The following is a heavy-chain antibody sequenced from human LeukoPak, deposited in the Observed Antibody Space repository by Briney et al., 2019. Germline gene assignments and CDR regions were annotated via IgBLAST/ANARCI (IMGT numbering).Heavy chain of an antibody. Sequence: SETLSLTCAVYGGPFSGYYWSWIRQPPGKGLEWIGEINHSGSTNYNPSLKSRVTISVDTSKNQFSLKLSSVTAADTAVYYCARSTGSSRRYGMDVWGQGTTVTVSS. CDR3: ARSTGSSRRYGMDV. J-gene: IGHJ6*02. CDR2: INHSGST. V-gene: IGHV4-34*01. CDR1: GGPFSGYY. D-gene: IGHD6-13*01.